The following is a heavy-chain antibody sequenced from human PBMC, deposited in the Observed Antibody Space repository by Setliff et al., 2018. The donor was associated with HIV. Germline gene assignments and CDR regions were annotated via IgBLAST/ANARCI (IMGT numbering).Heavy chain of an antibody. J-gene: IGHJ3*02. Sequence: GASVKVSCKASGYTFTSYAMHWVRQAPGQRLEWMGWINAGNGITKYSQKFQGRVTITRDISASTAYMELRSLRSDDTAVYYCARGVRYFDSNAYYDDAFDIWGQGTMVTVSS. V-gene: IGHV1-3*01. D-gene: IGHD3-22*01. CDR1: GYTFTSYA. CDR3: ARGVRYFDSNAYYDDAFDI. CDR2: INAGNGIT.